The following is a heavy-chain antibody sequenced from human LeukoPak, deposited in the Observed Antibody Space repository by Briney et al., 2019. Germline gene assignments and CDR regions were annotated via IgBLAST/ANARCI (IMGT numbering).Heavy chain of an antibody. CDR2: IYYSGST. CDR3: ARLELYGGYVHYYGMDV. J-gene: IGHJ6*02. CDR1: GGSISSGGYY. D-gene: IGHD5-12*01. Sequence: SQTLSLTCTVSGGSISSGGYYWSWIRQHPGKGLEWIGYIYYSGSTYYNPSLKSRVTISVDTSKNQFSLKLSSVTAADTAVYYCARLELYGGYVHYYGMDVWGQGTTVTVSS. V-gene: IGHV4-31*03.